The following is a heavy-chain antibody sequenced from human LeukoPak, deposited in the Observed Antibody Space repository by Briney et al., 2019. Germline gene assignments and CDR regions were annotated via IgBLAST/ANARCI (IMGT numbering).Heavy chain of an antibody. CDR2: IYYSGST. CDR3: ARGGDTAMVTYDAFDI. CDR1: GGSISSYY. V-gene: IGHV4-59*01. D-gene: IGHD5-18*01. J-gene: IGHJ3*02. Sequence: SETLSLTCTVSGGSISSYYWSWIRQPPGKGLEWIGYIYYSGSTNYNPSLKSRVTISVDTSKNQFSLKLSSVTAADTAVYYCARGGDTAMVTYDAFDIWGQGTMVTVSS.